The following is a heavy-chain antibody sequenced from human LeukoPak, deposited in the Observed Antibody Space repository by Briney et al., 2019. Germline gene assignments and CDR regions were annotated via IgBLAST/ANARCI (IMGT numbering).Heavy chain of an antibody. Sequence: PVASVKASCKASGYTFTSYYMHWVRQAPGQGLEWMGLINPSGGSTSYAQKFQSRVTMTRDMSTSTVYMVLSSLRSEDTAVYYCARDLSTSCYLGSGWYSCLGPDAFDTWGQGTMVTVSS. CDR3: ARDLSTSCYLGSGWYSCLGPDAFDT. D-gene: IGHD6-19*01. CDR1: GYTFTSYY. CDR2: INPSGGST. J-gene: IGHJ3*02. V-gene: IGHV1-46*01.